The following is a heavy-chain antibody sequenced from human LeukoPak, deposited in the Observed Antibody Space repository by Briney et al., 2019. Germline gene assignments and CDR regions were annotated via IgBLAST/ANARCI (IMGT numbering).Heavy chain of an antibody. V-gene: IGHV3-48*03. CDR3: ARAYYDSSGYLSPDY. CDR1: GFTFSSYE. J-gene: IGHJ4*02. Sequence: GGSLRLSCAASGFTFSSYEMNWVRQAPGKGLEWVSYISSSGSTIYYADSVKGRFTISRDNAKNSLYPQMNSLRAEDTAVYYCARAYYDSSGYLSPDYWGQGALVTVSS. CDR2: ISSSGSTI. D-gene: IGHD3-22*01.